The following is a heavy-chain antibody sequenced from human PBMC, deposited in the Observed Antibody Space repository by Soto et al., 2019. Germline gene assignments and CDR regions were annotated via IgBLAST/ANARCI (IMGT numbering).Heavy chain of an antibody. Sequence: EVQLVESGGGLVQPGRSLRLSCAASGFTFDDYAMHWVRQAPGKGLEWVSGISWNSGSIGYADSVKGRFTISRDNAKNSLYLQMISLRAEDTALYYCAKDSHHDYGDYVDYWGQGTLVTVSS. CDR2: ISWNSGSI. J-gene: IGHJ4*02. D-gene: IGHD4-17*01. CDR1: GFTFDDYA. CDR3: AKDSHHDYGDYVDY. V-gene: IGHV3-9*01.